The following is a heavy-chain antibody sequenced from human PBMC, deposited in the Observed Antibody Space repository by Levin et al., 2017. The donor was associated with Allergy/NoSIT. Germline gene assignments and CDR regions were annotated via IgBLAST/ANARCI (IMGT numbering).Heavy chain of an antibody. J-gene: IGHJ4*02. CDR2: ISASGGDT. D-gene: IGHD3-22*01. CDR1: GLTFSTNA. CDR3: AKADNSGYLTYFDY. V-gene: IGHV3-23*01. Sequence: GGSLRLSCAASGLTFSTNAMSWVRQAPGKGLEWVSGISASGGDTNYADSVKGRFTISRDNSKNTLYLQMNSLRAEDTAVYFCAKADNSGYLTYFDYWGQGTLVTVSS.